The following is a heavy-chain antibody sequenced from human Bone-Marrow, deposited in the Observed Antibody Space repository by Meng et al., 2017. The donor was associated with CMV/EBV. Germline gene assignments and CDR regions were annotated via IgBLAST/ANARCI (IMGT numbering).Heavy chain of an antibody. CDR3: ARDYGSGSYGYYYGVDV. CDR2: ITGSSSTI. D-gene: IGHD3-10*01. V-gene: IGHV3-48*04. J-gene: IGHJ6*02. CDR1: GFTFTTYS. Sequence: GESLKISCAASGFTFTTYSMNWVRQAPGEGLEWVSYITGSSSTINYADSVKGRFTISRDNAKNLLYLQLNSLRAEDTAVYYCARDYGSGSYGYYYGVDVWGQGTTVTVSS.